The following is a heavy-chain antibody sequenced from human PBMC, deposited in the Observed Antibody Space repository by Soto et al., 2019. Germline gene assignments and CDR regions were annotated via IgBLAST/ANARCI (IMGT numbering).Heavy chain of an antibody. D-gene: IGHD4-17*01. CDR3: AVHGDYDAFNF. CDR2: MGPDGSST. J-gene: IGHJ3*01. CDR1: GISFSRYW. V-gene: IGHV3-74*01. Sequence: EVQVVESGGGLVQPGGSLRLSCAASGISFSRYWTHWVRQAPGKGLEWVSRMGPDGSSTSYADSVKGRFSISRDDAKNTLSLHVNSLRADDTAVYYCAVHGDYDAFNFWGQGTVVTVSS.